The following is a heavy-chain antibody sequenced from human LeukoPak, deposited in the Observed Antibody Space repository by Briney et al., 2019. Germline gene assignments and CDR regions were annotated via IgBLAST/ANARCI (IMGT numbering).Heavy chain of an antibody. J-gene: IGHJ4*02. Sequence: GKSLRLSCAASGFTFSNYAMHWVRQAPGKGLEWVSLISSGGSYEYYADSVKGRFTISRDNSKNTLYLQLNSLRAEDTAVYYCARDSTYYYDSGSSGPHYFDNWGQGTLVTVSS. CDR3: ARDSTYYYDSGSSGPHYFDN. D-gene: IGHD3-10*01. CDR1: GFTFSNYA. CDR2: ISSGGSYE. V-gene: IGHV3-30*01.